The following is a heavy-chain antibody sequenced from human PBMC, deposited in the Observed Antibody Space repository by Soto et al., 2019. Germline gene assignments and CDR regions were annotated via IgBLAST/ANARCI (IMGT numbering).Heavy chain of an antibody. D-gene: IGHD2-2*01. Sequence: QLQLQESGSGLVKPSQTLSLTCVVSGDSISSGGYSWSWIRQPPGKGLEWVGYIFHSGSIYYNPSLKSRLTISVDRSKNQFSLRLSSVTAADTAVYYCARISVGSRSYAMDVWGQGTTVTVSS. CDR1: GDSISSGGYS. CDR2: IFHSGSI. CDR3: ARISVGSRSYAMDV. V-gene: IGHV4-30-2*01. J-gene: IGHJ6*02.